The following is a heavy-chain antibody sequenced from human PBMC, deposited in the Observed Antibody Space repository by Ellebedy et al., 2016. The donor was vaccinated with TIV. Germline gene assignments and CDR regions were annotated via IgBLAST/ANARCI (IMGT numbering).Heavy chain of an antibody. D-gene: IGHD6-6*01. J-gene: IGHJ6*02. CDR1: GYSFTSYW. V-gene: IGHV5-51*01. CDR2: IYPRDSDT. CDR3: ARQMVGIAAHMDV. Sequence: GGSLRLSXKGSGYSFTSYWISWVRQMPGKGLEWMGIIYPRDSDTRYSPSFQGHVTISADKSISTAYLQWSSLKASDTAMYYCARQMVGIAAHMDVWGQGTTVTVSS.